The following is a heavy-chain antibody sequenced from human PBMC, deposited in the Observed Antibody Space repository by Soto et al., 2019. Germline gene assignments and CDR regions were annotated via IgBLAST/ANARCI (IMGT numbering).Heavy chain of an antibody. D-gene: IGHD6-25*01. CDR2: IYYTGMT. Sequence: QLQLQESGPGLVKPSETLSLTCTVSGTSISSTNYYWGWIRQPPGKGLEWITSIYYTGMTYYNPSLKSRVTISVDTSKNQFSLKLSSVTAADRAVYYCATAPSSSNGYRQFDYLGQGTLVTVSS. J-gene: IGHJ4*02. CDR1: GTSISSTNYY. CDR3: ATAPSSSNGYRQFDY. V-gene: IGHV4-39*01.